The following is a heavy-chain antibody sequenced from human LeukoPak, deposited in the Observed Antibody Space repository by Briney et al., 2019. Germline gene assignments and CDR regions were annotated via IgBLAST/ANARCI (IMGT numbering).Heavy chain of an antibody. D-gene: IGHD5-12*01. J-gene: IGHJ4*02. CDR3: ARARGYSGYDSANFDY. CDR2: ISSSGCTI. CDR1: GFTFSSYE. Sequence: GGSLRLSCAASGFTFSSYEMNWVRQAPGKGLEWVSHISSSGCTIYYADSVKGRFTISRDNAKNSLYLQMNSLRAEDTAVYYCARARGYSGYDSANFDYWGQGTLVTVSS. V-gene: IGHV3-48*03.